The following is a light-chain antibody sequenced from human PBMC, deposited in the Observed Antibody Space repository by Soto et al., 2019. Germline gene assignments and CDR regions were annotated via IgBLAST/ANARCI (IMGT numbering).Light chain of an antibody. Sequence: DIQMTQSPSSVSASVGDRVTITCRASQDIGTWLAWYQQKPGKAPKLLIFGPSRLHSGVPSRFSGSGSGTDFTPTISSLQPEDFATYYCQQANSLFSFGPGTNVDIK. CDR1: QDIGTW. CDR3: QQANSLFS. J-gene: IGKJ3*01. V-gene: IGKV1-12*01. CDR2: GPS.